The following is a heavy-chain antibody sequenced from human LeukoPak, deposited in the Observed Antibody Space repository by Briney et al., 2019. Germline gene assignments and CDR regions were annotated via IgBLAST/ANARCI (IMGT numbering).Heavy chain of an antibody. Sequence: PSETLSLTCIVSGGSISSTSYFWGRIRQPPGKGLEWIGSIYYSGSTYYNLSLKSRVTISVDTSKNHFSLKLSSVTAADTAVYYCASSGWYEGGVYWGQGTLVTVSS. CDR2: IYYSGST. D-gene: IGHD6-19*01. CDR3: ASSGWYEGGVY. CDR1: GGSISSTSYF. V-gene: IGHV4-39*02. J-gene: IGHJ4*02.